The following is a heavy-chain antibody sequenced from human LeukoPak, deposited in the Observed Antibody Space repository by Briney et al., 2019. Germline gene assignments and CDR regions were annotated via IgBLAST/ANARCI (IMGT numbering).Heavy chain of an antibody. Sequence: GASVKVSCKASGYTFTSYGISWVRQAPGQGLEWMGWISAYNGNTNYAQKLQGRVTMTTDTSTSTAYMELRSLRSDDTAVYYCARDKNRGGYAYPPLVWGQGTLVTVSS. J-gene: IGHJ4*02. D-gene: IGHD5-12*01. CDR2: ISAYNGNT. V-gene: IGHV1-18*01. CDR1: GYTFTSYG. CDR3: ARDKNRGGYAYPPLV.